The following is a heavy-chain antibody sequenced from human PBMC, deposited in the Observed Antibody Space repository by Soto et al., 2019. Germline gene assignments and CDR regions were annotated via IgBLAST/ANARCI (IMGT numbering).Heavy chain of an antibody. CDR1: GFTVSSNY. J-gene: IGHJ4*02. CDR3: ARDLGSVDGSGSSGDY. CDR2: IYSGGST. D-gene: IGHD3-10*01. Sequence: GGSLRLSCAASGFTVSSNYMSWVRQAPGKGLEWVSVIYSGGSTYYADSVKGRFTISRHNSKNTLYLQMNSLRAEDTAVYYCARDLGSVDGSGSSGDYWGQGTLVTVSS. V-gene: IGHV3-53*04.